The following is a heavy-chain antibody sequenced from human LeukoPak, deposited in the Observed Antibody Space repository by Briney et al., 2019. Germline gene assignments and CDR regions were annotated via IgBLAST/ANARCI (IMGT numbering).Heavy chain of an antibody. CDR3: ARRGSGSYFNYYYYYMDV. CDR2: IYYSGST. J-gene: IGHJ6*03. V-gene: IGHV4-59*01. Sequence: SETLSLTCTVSGGSISSYYWSWIRQPPGKGLEWIGYIYYSGSTNYNPSLKSRVTISVDTSKNQFSLKLSSVTAADTAVYYCARRGSGSYFNYYYYYMDVWGKGTTVTISS. CDR1: GGSISSYY. D-gene: IGHD3-10*01.